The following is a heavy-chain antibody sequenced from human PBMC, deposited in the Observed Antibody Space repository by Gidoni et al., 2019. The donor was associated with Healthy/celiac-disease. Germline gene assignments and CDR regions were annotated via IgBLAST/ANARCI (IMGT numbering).Heavy chain of an antibody. CDR1: GFTVISNY. Sequence: EVQLVESGGGLILPGGSLRLSCAASGFTVISNYLSWVRQAPGKGLEWVSVIYSGGSTYYADSVKGRFTISRDNSKNTLYLQMNSLRAEDTAVYYCARYDSSGFDAFDIWGQGTMVTVSS. CDR2: IYSGGST. CDR3: ARYDSSGFDAFDI. J-gene: IGHJ3*02. D-gene: IGHD3-22*01. V-gene: IGHV3-53*01.